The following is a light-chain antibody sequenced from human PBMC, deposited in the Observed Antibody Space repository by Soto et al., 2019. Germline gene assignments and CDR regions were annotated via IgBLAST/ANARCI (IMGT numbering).Light chain of an antibody. CDR3: LQHNSYPLT. CDR1: QTISSW. J-gene: IGKJ4*01. V-gene: IGKV1-5*03. Sequence: DSQMTQSPSTLSGSVGDRVTITCRASQTISSWLAWYQQTPGKAPKLLIYTASTVKSGAPSRFSGSGSGTEFPLTISRLQPEDFATYCRLQHNSYPLTFGGGTKVDIK. CDR2: TAS.